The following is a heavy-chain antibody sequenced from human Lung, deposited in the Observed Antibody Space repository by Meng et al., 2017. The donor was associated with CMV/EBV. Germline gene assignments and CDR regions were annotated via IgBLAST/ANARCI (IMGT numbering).Heavy chain of an antibody. CDR3: AKGDDSGWSHFDY. CDR1: GFTFSNYA. CDR2: IYSDGSST. D-gene: IGHD3-22*01. J-gene: IGHJ4*02. V-gene: IGHV3-23*03. Sequence: GESLKISCAASGFTFSNYAMNWVRQAPGKGLEWVSVIYSDGSSTYYADSVKGRFTIYRDNSKNPLDLQMNSLRAEDTAVYYCAKGDDSGWSHFDYWGQGTLVTVSS.